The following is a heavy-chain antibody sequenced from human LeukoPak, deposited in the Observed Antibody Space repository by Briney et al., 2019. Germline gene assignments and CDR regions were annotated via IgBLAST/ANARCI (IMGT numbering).Heavy chain of an antibody. J-gene: IGHJ4*02. Sequence: GGSLRLSCETSGFSFSTYWMSWVRQAPGKGLEWVANIRPDGSEKYYVDSVKGRFTISRDIAKQSVFLQMTSLRVEDTAVYYCARHVVAVGFDYWGQGTLVTVSS. CDR3: ARHVVAVGFDY. V-gene: IGHV3-7*01. CDR2: IRPDGSEK. D-gene: IGHD3-22*01. CDR1: GFSFSTYW.